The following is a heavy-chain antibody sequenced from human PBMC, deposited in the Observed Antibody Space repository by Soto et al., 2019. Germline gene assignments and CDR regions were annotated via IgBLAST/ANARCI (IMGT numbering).Heavy chain of an antibody. CDR3: ARTTTVTTLEYFQH. D-gene: IGHD4-17*01. CDR2: IYYSGST. J-gene: IGHJ1*01. CDR1: GGSISSYY. V-gene: IGHV4-59*08. Sequence: SETLSLTCTVSGGSISSYYWSWIRQPPGKGLEWIGYIYYSGSTNYNPSLKSRVTISVDTSKNQFSLKLSSVTAADTAVYYCARTTTVTTLEYFQHWGQGTLVTSPQ.